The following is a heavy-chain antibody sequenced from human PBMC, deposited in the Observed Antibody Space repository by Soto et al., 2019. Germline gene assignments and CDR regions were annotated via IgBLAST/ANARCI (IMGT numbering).Heavy chain of an antibody. V-gene: IGHV3-33*01. CDR3: ARGLHSLFDY. D-gene: IGHD2-21*01. Sequence: PGGSLRLSCAASGFAFSNYGMHWFRQAPGKGLEWVAVIWYDRNNKYYADSVKGRFTISRDNSNNTIYVQMTSLRAEDTAVYYCARGLHSLFDYWGQGTLVTVSS. CDR2: IWYDRNNK. J-gene: IGHJ4*02. CDR1: GFAFSNYG.